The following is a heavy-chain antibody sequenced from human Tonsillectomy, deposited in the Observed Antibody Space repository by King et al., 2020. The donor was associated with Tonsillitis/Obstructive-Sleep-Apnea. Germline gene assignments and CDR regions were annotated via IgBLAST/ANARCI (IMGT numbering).Heavy chain of an antibody. J-gene: IGHJ2*01. D-gene: IGHD3-3*01. V-gene: IGHV3-74*01. CDR1: GFTFSSYW. Sequence: VKLVESGGGLVQPGGSLRLSCGASGFTFSSYWMHWVRQAPGKGLVWVSRINSDGSRTNYADSVKGRFTISRDNAENTLYLKMNSLRAEDTAVYYCARDLGDYDFWSGYYDWYFDLWGRGTLVTVSS. CDR3: ARDLGDYDFWSGYYDWYFDL. CDR2: INSDGSRT.